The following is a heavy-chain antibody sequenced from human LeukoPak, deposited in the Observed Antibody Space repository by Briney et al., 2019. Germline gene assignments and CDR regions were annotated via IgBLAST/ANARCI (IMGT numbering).Heavy chain of an antibody. CDR2: ISSSSYT. V-gene: IGHV3-11*06. Sequence: TGGSLRLSCAASGFTFSDYYMSWIRQAPGKGLEWVSYISSSSYTNYADSVKGRFTISRDNAKNSLYLQMNSLRAEDTAVYYCARDRRWGCGGDCYTNWFDPWGQGTLVTVSS. CDR3: ARDRRWGCGGDCYTNWFDP. D-gene: IGHD2-21*02. J-gene: IGHJ5*02. CDR1: GFTFSDYY.